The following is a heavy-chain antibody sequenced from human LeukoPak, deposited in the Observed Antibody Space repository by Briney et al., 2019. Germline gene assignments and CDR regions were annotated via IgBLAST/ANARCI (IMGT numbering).Heavy chain of an antibody. Sequence: GGSLRLSCAASGFTFSSYSMNWVSQAPGKGLEWVSSISSSSSYIYYADSVKGRFTISRDNAKNSLYLQMNSLRAEDTAVYYCARESHRGSGYSIDYWGQGTLVTASS. CDR2: ISSSSSYI. CDR3: ARESHRGSGYSIDY. D-gene: IGHD3-22*01. V-gene: IGHV3-21*01. J-gene: IGHJ4*02. CDR1: GFTFSSYS.